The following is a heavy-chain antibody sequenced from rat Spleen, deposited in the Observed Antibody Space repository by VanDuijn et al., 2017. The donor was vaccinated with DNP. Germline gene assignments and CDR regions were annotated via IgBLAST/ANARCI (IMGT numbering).Heavy chain of an antibody. CDR2: INGDSRTI. CDR3: VREDKGVDA. V-gene: IGHV4-2*01. D-gene: IGHD2-2*01. J-gene: IGHJ4*01. Sequence: EVKLVESGGGLVQPGRSLKLSCAASGFNFNDYWMGWVRQAPGEGLERIAEINGDSRTIKYVPSLKDNLAISRDNAQNTLYLQMSRLGSEDTAVYYCVREDKGVDAWGQGASVTVSS. CDR1: GFNFNDYW.